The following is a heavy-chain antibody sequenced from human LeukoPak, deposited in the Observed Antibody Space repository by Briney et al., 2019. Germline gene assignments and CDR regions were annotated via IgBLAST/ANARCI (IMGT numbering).Heavy chain of an antibody. V-gene: IGHV4-61*02. Sequence: SETLSLTCSVSGDSITSGGYYWSWIRQPAGKGLEWIGRVYLSGYTNDTPSLKSRVTISADTSKNQFSLKLRSVTAADTAVYYCARLPPYSSSSYYFDYWGQGTLVTVSS. CDR2: VYLSGYT. D-gene: IGHD6-6*01. CDR1: GDSITSGGYY. CDR3: ARLPPYSSSSYYFDY. J-gene: IGHJ4*02.